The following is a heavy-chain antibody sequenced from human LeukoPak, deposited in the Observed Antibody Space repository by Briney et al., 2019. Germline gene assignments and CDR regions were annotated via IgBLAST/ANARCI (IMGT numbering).Heavy chain of an antibody. Sequence: AGGSLRLSCAVSGFTVSVNYMTWVRQAPGRGLEWVSSMDFDGRISYPDSVKGRFSISRDHSKNTLYLQMNSLRAEDTAVYYCARDHSADYSHAFDSWGQGTVVTVSS. CDR3: ARDHSADYSHAFDS. CDR2: MDFDGRI. CDR1: GFTVSVNY. D-gene: IGHD1-26*01. J-gene: IGHJ3*02. V-gene: IGHV3-66*01.